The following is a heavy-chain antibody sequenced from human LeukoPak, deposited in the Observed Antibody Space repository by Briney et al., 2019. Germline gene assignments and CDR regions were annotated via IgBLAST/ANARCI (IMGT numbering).Heavy chain of an antibody. J-gene: IGHJ4*02. Sequence: PGGSLRLSCAASGFTFSSYGMHWVRQAPGKGLEWVAFIRYDGSNKYYADSVKGRFTISRDNSKYTLYLQMNSLRAEDTAVYYCAKDSVSIWGDTSSTPWDWGQGTLVTVSS. CDR1: GFTFSSYG. V-gene: IGHV3-30*02. CDR2: IRYDGSNK. D-gene: IGHD7-27*01. CDR3: AKDSVSIWGDTSSTPWD.